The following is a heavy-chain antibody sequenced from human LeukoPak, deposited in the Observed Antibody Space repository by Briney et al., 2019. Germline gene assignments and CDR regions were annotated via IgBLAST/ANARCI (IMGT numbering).Heavy chain of an antibody. CDR1: GFTFDDYA. Sequence: PGRSLRLSCAASGFTFDDYAMHWVRQAPGKGLEWFSGISWNSGSIGYADSVKGRFTISRDSAKNSLYLQMNSLRAEDTALYYCSPLTVASGWGQGTLVTVSS. D-gene: IGHD6-25*01. J-gene: IGHJ4*02. CDR3: SPLTVASG. CDR2: ISWNSGSI. V-gene: IGHV3-9*01.